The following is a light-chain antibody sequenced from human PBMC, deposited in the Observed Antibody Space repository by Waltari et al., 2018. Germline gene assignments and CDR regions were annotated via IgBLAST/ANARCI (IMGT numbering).Light chain of an antibody. J-gene: IGLJ2*01. CDR3: LSRDISSTRF. CDR1: SLRRYS. V-gene: IGLV3-19*01. CDR2: GQD. Sequence: SSELTQDPTVSVALGQTVRITCQGESLRRYSASWYQQRPGQAPVLVFYGQDNRPSGIPDRFSGATSGDTATLTITGTQAEDEAYFYCLSRDISSTRFFGGGTRLTV.